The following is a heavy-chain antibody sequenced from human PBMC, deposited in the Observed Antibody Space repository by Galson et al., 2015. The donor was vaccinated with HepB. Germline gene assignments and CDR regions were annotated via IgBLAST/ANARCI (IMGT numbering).Heavy chain of an antibody. V-gene: IGHV1-69*13. D-gene: IGHD6-13*01. J-gene: IGHJ6*02. CDR2: IIPIFGTA. CDR1: GGTFSSYA. Sequence: SVKVSCKASGGTFSSYAISWVRQAPGQGLEWMGGIIPIFGTANYAQKFQGRVTITADESTSTAYMELSSLRSEDTAVYYCARVKGIAAAGTYHYYYGMDVWGQGTTVTVSS. CDR3: ARVKGIAAAGTYHYYYGMDV.